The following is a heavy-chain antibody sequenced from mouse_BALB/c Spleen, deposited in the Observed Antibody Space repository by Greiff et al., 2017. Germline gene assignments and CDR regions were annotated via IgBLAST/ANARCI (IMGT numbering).Heavy chain of an antibody. J-gene: IGHJ1*01. Sequence: EVQLQQSGPELVKPGASVKVSCKASGYAFTSYNMYWVKQSHGKSLEWIGYIDPYNGGTSYNQKFKGKATLTVDKSSSTAYMHLNSLTSEDSAVYYCARGPFYYGSSYWYFDVWGAGTTVTVSS. V-gene: IGHV1S135*01. CDR2: IDPYNGGT. CDR1: GYAFTSYN. CDR3: ARGPFYYGSSYWYFDV. D-gene: IGHD1-1*01.